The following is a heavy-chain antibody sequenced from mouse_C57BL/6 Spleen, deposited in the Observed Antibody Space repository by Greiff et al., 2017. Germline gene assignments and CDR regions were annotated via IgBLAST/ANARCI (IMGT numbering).Heavy chain of an antibody. CDR2: IYPGSGNT. D-gene: IGHD1-1*01. CDR1: GYTFTDYY. CDR3: ARKVYCGSSYYARDY. V-gene: IGHV1-76*01. Sequence: QVQLQQSGAELVRPGASVKLSCKASGYTFTDYYINWVKQRPGQGLEWIARIYPGSGNTYYNEKFKGKATLTAENSSSTAYMQLSSLTSEDSAVYFCARKVYCGSSYYARDYWGQGTSVTVSS. J-gene: IGHJ4*01.